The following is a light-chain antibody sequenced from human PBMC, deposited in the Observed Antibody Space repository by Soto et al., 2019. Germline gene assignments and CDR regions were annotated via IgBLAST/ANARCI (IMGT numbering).Light chain of an antibody. Sequence: AIRMTQSPYSFSASTPAGISIXWRATQDIGTYLAWYQQIPGKAPKLLIYDASTLQTGVPSRFSGSGSGTDFTLTISYLQSEDFGTYYCQQFYNYPRTFGQATKVDNK. CDR1: QDIGTY. CDR2: DAS. V-gene: IGKV1-8*01. J-gene: IGKJ1*01. CDR3: QQFYNYPRT.